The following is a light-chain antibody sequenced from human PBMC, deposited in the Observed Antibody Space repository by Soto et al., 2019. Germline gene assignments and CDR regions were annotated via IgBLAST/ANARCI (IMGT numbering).Light chain of an antibody. CDR2: KAS. V-gene: IGKV1-5*03. J-gene: IGKJ1*01. CDR1: QTISSW. Sequence: DIQMTQSPSTLSGSVGDRVTITCRASQTISSWLAWYQQKPGKAPKLLIYKASTLKSGVPSRFSGSGSGTEFTLTISSLQPDDWATDDCQHYNSYSEACGQGTKVDIK. CDR3: QHYNSYSEA.